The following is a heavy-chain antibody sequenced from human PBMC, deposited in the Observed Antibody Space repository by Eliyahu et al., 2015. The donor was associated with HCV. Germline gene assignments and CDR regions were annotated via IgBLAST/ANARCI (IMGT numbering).Heavy chain of an antibody. CDR1: GFTFSKAW. D-gene: IGHD3-10*01. CDR3: TTGAPGXFDYYLDV. Sequence: EVQLVESGGGLVKPGGSLRLSCXASGFTFSKAWMSWVRQAPGKGLEWIGRIKSKTDGGTXDYAAPVKGRFSISRDDSKSTLYLQMNSMKTEDTAVYYCTTGAPGXFDYYLDVWGQGTTVTVSS. J-gene: IGHJ6*03. CDR2: IKSKTDGGTX. V-gene: IGHV3-15*01.